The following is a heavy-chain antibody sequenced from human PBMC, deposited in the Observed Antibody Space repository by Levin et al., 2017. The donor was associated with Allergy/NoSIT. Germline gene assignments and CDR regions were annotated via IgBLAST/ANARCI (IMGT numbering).Heavy chain of an antibody. CDR1: GFIVSNTY. CDR2: IYTGGST. J-gene: IGHJ4*02. CDR3: ARTMSGSSGYYPYY. Sequence: GGSLRLSCAASGFIVSNTYMSWVRQAPGKGLEWVSVIYTGGSTYYADSVKGRFTISRDNSKNTVYLQMNSLRVEDTAVYYCARTMSGSSGYYPYYWGQGTLVTVSS. V-gene: IGHV3-53*01. D-gene: IGHD3-22*01.